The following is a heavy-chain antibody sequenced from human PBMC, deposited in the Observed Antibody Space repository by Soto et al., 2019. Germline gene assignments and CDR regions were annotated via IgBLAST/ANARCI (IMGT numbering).Heavy chain of an antibody. D-gene: IGHD4-17*01. J-gene: IGHJ6*02. CDR2: IYYSGST. CDR1: GGSISSSSYY. Sequence: QLQLQESGPGLVKPSETLSLTCTVSGGSISSSSYYWGWIRQPPGKGLEWIGSIYYSGSTYYNPSLKSRVTISVDTSKNQFSLKLSSVTAADTAVYYCAREYGDPKPYYYGMDVWGQGTTVTVSS. CDR3: AREYGDPKPYYYGMDV. V-gene: IGHV4-39*02.